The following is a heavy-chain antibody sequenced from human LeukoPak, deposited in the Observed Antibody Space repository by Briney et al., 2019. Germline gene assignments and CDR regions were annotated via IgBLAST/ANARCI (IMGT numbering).Heavy chain of an antibody. Sequence: SVQVSCLACGYTFHSNYMHWVRPAPAQGPAGMGGISPSGGSTTYAQKFQGRVTLTRDMSTSTDYLELSSLRSEDTAVYYCARDNSVRDEAWWFNPWGQGTLVTVSS. CDR1: GYTFHSNY. D-gene: IGHD5-24*01. V-gene: IGHV1-46*02. CDR3: ARDNSVRDEAWWFNP. J-gene: IGHJ5*02. CDR2: ISPSGGST.